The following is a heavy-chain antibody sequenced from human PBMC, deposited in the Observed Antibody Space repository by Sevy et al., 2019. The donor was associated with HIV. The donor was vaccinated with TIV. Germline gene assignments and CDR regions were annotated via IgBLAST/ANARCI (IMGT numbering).Heavy chain of an antibody. V-gene: IGHV6-1*01. CDR1: GDRVSSNSAA. D-gene: IGHD6-13*01. CDR3: ARDPSGWSPLYYYYYGMDV. Sequence: SQTLSLTCAISGDRVSSNSAAWNWIRQSPSRGLEWLGRTYYMSKWYNDYALSVQSRITINPDTSRNQFSLQLNSVTPEDTAVYYCARDPSGWSPLYYYYYGMDVWGQGTTVTVSS. J-gene: IGHJ6*02. CDR2: TYYMSKWYN.